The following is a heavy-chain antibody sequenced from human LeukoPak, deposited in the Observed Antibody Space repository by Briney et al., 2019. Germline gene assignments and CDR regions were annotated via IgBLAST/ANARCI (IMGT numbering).Heavy chain of an antibody. D-gene: IGHD3-3*01. V-gene: IGHV4-39*01. CDR3: ARGSQVDDFWSGYRAPLDY. CDR1: GGSISSSGYY. Sequence: SETLSLTCTVSGGSISSSGYYWSWIRQPPGKGLEWIGTIYYSGSAYYNPSLKTQVTISVDTSKNQFFLKLSSVTAADTAVYFCARGSQVDDFWSGYRAPLDYWGQGTLVTVSS. CDR2: IYYSGSA. J-gene: IGHJ4*02.